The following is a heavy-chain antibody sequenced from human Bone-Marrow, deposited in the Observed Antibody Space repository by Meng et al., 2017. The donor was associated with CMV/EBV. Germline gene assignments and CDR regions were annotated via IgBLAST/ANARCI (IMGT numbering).Heavy chain of an antibody. CDR2: IWYDGSNT. D-gene: IGHD2-21*01. J-gene: IGHJ5*02. CDR1: GFTFSTYG. V-gene: IGHV3-33*06. Sequence: GESLKLSCAASGFTFSTYGMHWVRQTPGKGLEWLTVIWYDGSNTYYADSVKGRFIISRDNSRNTLYLQMNSLRVEDTAVYYCAKDHCGGDCYNSGWFDPWGQGTLITVSS. CDR3: AKDHCGGDCYNSGWFDP.